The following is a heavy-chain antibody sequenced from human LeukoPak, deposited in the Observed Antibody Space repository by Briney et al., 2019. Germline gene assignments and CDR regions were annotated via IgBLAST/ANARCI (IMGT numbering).Heavy chain of an antibody. CDR2: IYSGGST. V-gene: IGHV3-66*01. D-gene: IGHD6-13*01. CDR3: ARDLVVIAAAGNSDAFDI. J-gene: IGHJ3*02. CDR1: GFXVSSNY. Sequence: GGSLRLSCAASGFXVSSNYISWVRQAPGKGLEWVSGIYSGGSTYYADSVKGRFTISRDNSKNTLYLQMNSLRAEDTAVYYCARDLVVIAAAGNSDAFDIWGQGTMVTVSS.